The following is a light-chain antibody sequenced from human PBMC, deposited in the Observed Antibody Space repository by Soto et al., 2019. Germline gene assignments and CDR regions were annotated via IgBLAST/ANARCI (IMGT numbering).Light chain of an antibody. CDR1: PGISNF. CDR2: GVS. V-gene: IGKV1-27*01. Sequence: DIQMTQSPSSLSSSVGDRVTITCRASPGISNFLAWYQQKPGKVPKFLIYGVSTLQSGVPSRFSGSGSGTDFTLTIISLQPEEVATYYCQKYNSAPWTFGQGTKVEIK. CDR3: QKYNSAPWT. J-gene: IGKJ1*01.